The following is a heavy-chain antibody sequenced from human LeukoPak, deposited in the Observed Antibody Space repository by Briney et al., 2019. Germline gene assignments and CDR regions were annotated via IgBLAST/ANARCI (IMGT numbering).Heavy chain of an antibody. V-gene: IGHV1-8*03. D-gene: IGHD6-25*01. CDR1: GYTFTNYH. Sequence: ASVKVSCKASGYTFTNYHINWVRQAPGQGLEWMGWMNPNNGDSGYAQKFQGRVTITRDTSISTSYMELRSLMSDDTAVYFCARTTSFTASGYDYWGQGTPVTVSS. CDR3: ARTTSFTASGYDY. CDR2: MNPNNGDS. J-gene: IGHJ4*02.